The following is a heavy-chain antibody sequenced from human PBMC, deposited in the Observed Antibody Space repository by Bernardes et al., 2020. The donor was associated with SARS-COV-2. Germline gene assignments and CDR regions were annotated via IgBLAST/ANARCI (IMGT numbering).Heavy chain of an antibody. Sequence: SETLSLTCAVYGGSLSGSYWSWIRQPPGKVLEWIGEINHSGNTNYNPSLKSRVTISVDTSKKQFSLRLSSVTAADTALYYCARASGSSWNDAFDIWGQGTMVTVSS. J-gene: IGHJ3*02. V-gene: IGHV4-34*01. CDR2: INHSGNT. CDR1: GGSLSGSY. D-gene: IGHD6-13*01. CDR3: ARASGSSWNDAFDI.